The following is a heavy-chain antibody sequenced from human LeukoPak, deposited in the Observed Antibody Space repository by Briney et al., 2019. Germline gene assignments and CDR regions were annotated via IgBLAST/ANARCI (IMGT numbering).Heavy chain of an antibody. V-gene: IGHV4-61*01. CDR2: IFYSGST. D-gene: IGHD3-22*01. J-gene: IGHJ4*02. CDR3: ARDTYYYDDSGYYQFDY. Sequence: PSETLSLTCTVSGGSVSNSHYYWTWIRQPPGKGLEWIGSIFYSGSTNYNPSLKSRVTISIDTSDNQFSLNLSSVTAADTAVHYCARDTYYYDDSGYYQFDYWGRGALVTVSS. CDR1: GGSVSNSHYY.